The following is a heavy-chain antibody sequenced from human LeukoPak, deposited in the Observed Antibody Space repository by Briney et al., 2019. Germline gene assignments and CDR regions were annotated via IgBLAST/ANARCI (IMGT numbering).Heavy chain of an antibody. Sequence: GGSLRLSCAASGVTFSSYSMNWVRQAPGKGLEGGSYISSSSSTIYYADSVKGRFTISRDNAKKSLYLQMNSLRAEDTAVYYCARATNSNDYWGQGTLVTVSS. D-gene: IGHD4-23*01. V-gene: IGHV3-48*04. CDR2: ISSSSSTI. CDR3: ARATNSNDY. J-gene: IGHJ4*02. CDR1: GVTFSSYS.